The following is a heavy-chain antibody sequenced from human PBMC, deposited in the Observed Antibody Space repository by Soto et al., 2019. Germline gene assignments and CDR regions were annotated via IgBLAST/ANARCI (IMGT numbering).Heavy chain of an antibody. CDR1: GVSITTNGYS. V-gene: IGHV4-30-2*01. J-gene: IGHJ4*02. Sequence: PSETLSLTCAVSGVSITTNGYSCSWIGQPPGKGLEWIGYIYPSGTIFYNPSLNSRVTISADTSNNQFSLKLTSVTAADTAVYFCATYTAFAKYYFEYWGRGTLVNVSS. CDR2: IYPSGTI. CDR3: ATYTAFAKYYFEY. D-gene: IGHD3-16*01.